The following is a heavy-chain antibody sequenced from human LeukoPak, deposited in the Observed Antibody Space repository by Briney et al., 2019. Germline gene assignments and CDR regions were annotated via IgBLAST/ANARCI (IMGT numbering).Heavy chain of an antibody. CDR2: IIPIFGTA. CDR3: ARDPENCSSTSCYVHFQH. J-gene: IGHJ1*01. D-gene: IGHD2-2*01. Sequence: SVKVSCKASGGTFSSYAISWVRQAPGQGLGWMGGIIPIFGTANYAQKFQGRVTITADESTSTAYMELSSLRSEDTAVYYCARDPENCSSTSCYVHFQHWGQGTLVTVSS. V-gene: IGHV1-69*01. CDR1: GGTFSSYA.